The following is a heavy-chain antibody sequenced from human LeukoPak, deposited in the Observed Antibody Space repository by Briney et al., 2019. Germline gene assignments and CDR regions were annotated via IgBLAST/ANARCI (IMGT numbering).Heavy chain of an antibody. V-gene: IGHV3-30*04. CDR1: GFTFSSYA. J-gene: IGHJ6*04. D-gene: IGHD1-26*01. CDR3: AKAPPDKWEYYYGMDV. Sequence: GRSLRLSCAASGFTFSSYAMHWVRQAPGKGLEWVAVISYDGSNKYYADSVKGRFTISRDNSKSTLYLQMNSLRAEDTAVYYCAKAPPDKWEYYYGMDVWGKGTTVTVSS. CDR2: ISYDGSNK.